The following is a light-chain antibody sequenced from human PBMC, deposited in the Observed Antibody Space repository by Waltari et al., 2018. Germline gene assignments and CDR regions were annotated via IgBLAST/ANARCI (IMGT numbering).Light chain of an antibody. CDR2: EVS. Sequence: QSALTQPASVSGSLGQSITISCTGSSSDVGGYNYVSWYQQHPGKAPNVIIYEVSNRPSGVSNRFSGSKSGNTASLTISGLQAEDEADYYCSSYTIPTTWVFGGGTKLTVL. CDR1: SSDVGGYNY. J-gene: IGLJ3*02. V-gene: IGLV2-14*01. CDR3: SSYTIPTTWV.